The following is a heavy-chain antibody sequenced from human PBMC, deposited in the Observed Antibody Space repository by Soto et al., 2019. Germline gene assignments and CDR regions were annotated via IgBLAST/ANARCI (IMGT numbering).Heavy chain of an antibody. CDR2: IYVDDSDT. D-gene: IGHD3-22*01. CDR1: GDSFTKYW. Sequence: GESLKISCKVSGDSFTKYWIGWVRQMPGKGLEWMGIIYVDDSDTRYSPSFQGQVTTSADKSITTAYLQWSSLKASDTAMYYCARRHDLSGYFDSWGQGTRVTVSS. V-gene: IGHV5-51*01. CDR3: ARRHDLSGYFDS. J-gene: IGHJ5*01.